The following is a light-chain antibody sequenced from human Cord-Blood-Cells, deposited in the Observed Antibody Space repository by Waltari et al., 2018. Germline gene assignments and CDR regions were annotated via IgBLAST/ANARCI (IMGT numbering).Light chain of an antibody. Sequence: DIQMTQSPSSLSASVGDRVTITCRARQSISSDLHWYQQKPGKAPKLLLYAASSLQSGVPSRFSGSGSGTDFTLTISSLQPEDFATYYCQQSYSTPYTFGQGTKLEIK. CDR2: AAS. CDR3: QQSYSTPYT. CDR1: QSISSD. V-gene: IGKV1-39*01. J-gene: IGKJ2*01.